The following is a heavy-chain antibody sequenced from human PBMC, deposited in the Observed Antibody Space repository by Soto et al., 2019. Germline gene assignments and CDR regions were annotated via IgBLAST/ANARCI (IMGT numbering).Heavy chain of an antibody. J-gene: IGHJ4*02. Sequence: PSETLSLTCTVSGGSISSGGYYWSWIRQPPGKGLEWIGFIHYSGSTNYNPSLKGRVTMSVDTSKNQFSLKLTSVTAADTAVYYCARDKITGLFDYWGQGTLVTVSS. CDR1: GGSISSGGYY. D-gene: IGHD2-8*02. V-gene: IGHV4-61*08. CDR2: IHYSGST. CDR3: ARDKITGLFDY.